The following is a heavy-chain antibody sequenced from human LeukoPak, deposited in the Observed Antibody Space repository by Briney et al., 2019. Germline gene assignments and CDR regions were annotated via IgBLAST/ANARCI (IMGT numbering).Heavy chain of an antibody. CDR1: GFTFSSYG. CDR3: AKDGLRIVALDY. J-gene: IGHJ4*02. Sequence: GGSLRLSRAASGFTFSSYGIHWVRQAPGKGLEWVAVISYDGSDKYYADSVKGRFTISRDNSKNTLYLQMNSLRAEDTAVYHCAKDGLRIVALDYWGQGTLVTVSS. CDR2: ISYDGSDK. D-gene: IGHD5-12*01. V-gene: IGHV3-30*18.